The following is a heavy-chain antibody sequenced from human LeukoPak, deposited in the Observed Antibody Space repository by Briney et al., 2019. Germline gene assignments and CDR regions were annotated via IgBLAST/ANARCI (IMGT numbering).Heavy chain of an antibody. D-gene: IGHD1-26*01. CDR1: GGSISSSSYY. V-gene: IGHV4-39*07. Sequence: HSETLSLTCTVSGGSISSSSYYWGWIRQPPGKGLEWIGIIYYSGSTHYNPSLKSRVTISVDTSKNHFSLKLTSVTAADTAVYYCARYGSAWAFDYWGQGALVTVSS. J-gene: IGHJ4*02. CDR3: ARYGSAWAFDY. CDR2: IYYSGST.